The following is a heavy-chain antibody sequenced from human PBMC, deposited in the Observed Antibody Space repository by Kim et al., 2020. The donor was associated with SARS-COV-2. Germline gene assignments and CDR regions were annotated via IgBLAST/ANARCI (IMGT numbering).Heavy chain of an antibody. J-gene: IGHJ4*02. D-gene: IGHD3-10*01. CDR3: ARGLWFGESLGLFDY. V-gene: IGHV4-59*01. Sequence: SETLSLTCTVSGGSISSYYWSWIRQPPGKGLEWIGYIYYSGSTNYNPSLKSRVTISVDTSKNQFSLKLSSVTAADTAVYYCARGLWFGESLGLFDYWGQGTLVTVSS. CDR1: GGSISSYY. CDR2: IYYSGST.